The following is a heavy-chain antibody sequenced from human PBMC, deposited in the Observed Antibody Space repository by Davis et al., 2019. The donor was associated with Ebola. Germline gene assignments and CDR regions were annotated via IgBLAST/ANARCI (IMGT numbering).Heavy chain of an antibody. CDR3: ARDLRYSGTYKGLDP. J-gene: IGHJ5*02. CDR1: GFTVSSNY. CDR2: ARNKAKSYTT. D-gene: IGHD1-26*01. V-gene: IGHV3-72*01. Sequence: GGSLRLSCAASGFTVSSNYMDWVRQAPGKGLEWVGRARNKAKSYTTEYAASVKGRFTIARDDSKNSLYLQMNSLKTEDTAVYYCARDLRYSGTYKGLDPWGQGTLVTVSS.